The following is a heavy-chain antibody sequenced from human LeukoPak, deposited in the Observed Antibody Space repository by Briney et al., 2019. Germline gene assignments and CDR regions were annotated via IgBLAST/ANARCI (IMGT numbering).Heavy chain of an antibody. Sequence: ASVKVSCKASGYTITSNAMNWVRQAPGQGLEWMGWINTNTGNPTYAQGFTGRFVFSLDTSVSTAYLQISSLKAEDTAVYYCAREGWELPGYYYYGMDVWGQGTTVTVSS. D-gene: IGHD1-26*01. CDR1: GYTITSNA. J-gene: IGHJ6*02. V-gene: IGHV7-4-1*02. CDR3: AREGWELPGYYYYGMDV. CDR2: INTNTGNP.